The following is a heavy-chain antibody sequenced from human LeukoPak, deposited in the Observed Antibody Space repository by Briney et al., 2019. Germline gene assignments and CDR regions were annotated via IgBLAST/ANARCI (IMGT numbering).Heavy chain of an antibody. Sequence: ASVKVSCKASGYTFTGYYMHWVRQAPGQGLEWMGWINPNSGGTNYAQKFQGRVTMTRDTSISTAYMELSRLRSDDTAVYYCARDYGDYAYYFDYWAREPWSPSPQ. CDR1: GYTFTGYY. D-gene: IGHD4-17*01. J-gene: IGHJ4*02. V-gene: IGHV1-2*02. CDR2: INPNSGGT. CDR3: ARDYGDYAYYFDY.